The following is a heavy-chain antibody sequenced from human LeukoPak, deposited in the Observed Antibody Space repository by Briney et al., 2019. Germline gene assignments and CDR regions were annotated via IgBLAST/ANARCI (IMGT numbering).Heavy chain of an antibody. D-gene: IGHD2-2*01. CDR2: IIPIFGTA. J-gene: IGHJ6*03. CDR1: GGTFSSYA. V-gene: IGHV1-69*05. CDR3: ARAISGPALGYCSSTSCKTNGNTNYYYYMDV. Sequence: GSSVKVSCKASGGTFSSYAISWVRQAPGQGLEWMGGIIPIFGTANYAQKFQGRVTITTDESTSTAYMELSSLRSEDTAVYYCARAISGPALGYCSSTSCKTNGNTNYYYYMDVWGKGTTVTVSS.